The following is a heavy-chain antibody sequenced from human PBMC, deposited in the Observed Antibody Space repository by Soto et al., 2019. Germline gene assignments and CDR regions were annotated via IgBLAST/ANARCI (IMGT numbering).Heavy chain of an antibody. D-gene: IGHD2-21*01. J-gene: IGHJ2*01. V-gene: IGHV3-21*01. CDR1: GFTFSSYS. CDR3: AREFPYCGGDCYSGYFDL. CDR2: ISSSSSYI. Sequence: EVQLVESGGGLVKPGGSLRLSCAASGFTFSSYSMNWVRQAPGKGLEWVSSISSSSSYIYYADSVKGRFTISRDNAKNSLYLQMNRLRDEDTAVYYCAREFPYCGGDCYSGYFDLWGPGTLGTVSS.